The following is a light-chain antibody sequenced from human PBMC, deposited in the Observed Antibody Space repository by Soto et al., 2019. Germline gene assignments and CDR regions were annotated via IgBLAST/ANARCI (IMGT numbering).Light chain of an antibody. CDR1: QSISSY. J-gene: IGKJ2*01. Sequence: DIQMTQSPSSLSASVGARLTITCRASQSISSYLNWYQQKPRKAPKLLIYAASSLQSGVPSRFSGSGSGTDFTLTISSLQPEDFATYYCQQTYSTPQTFGQGTKLEIK. V-gene: IGKV1-39*01. CDR2: AAS. CDR3: QQTYSTPQT.